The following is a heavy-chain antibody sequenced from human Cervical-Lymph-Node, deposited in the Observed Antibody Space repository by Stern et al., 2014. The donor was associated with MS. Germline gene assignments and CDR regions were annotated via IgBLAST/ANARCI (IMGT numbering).Heavy chain of an antibody. CDR2: VIPIFATS. D-gene: IGHD3-3*01. J-gene: IGHJ4*02. CDR1: GGSFSNYS. V-gene: IGHV1-69*01. CDR3: ASARGGIRGTYDLVDY. Sequence: QVQLGQSGAAVKKPGSSVKVSCTASGGSFSNYSINWVRQAPEQGLAWIGGVIPIFATSDYARKFQGSVTITADESTSTAYMELRRLRSEDTAVYYCASARGGIRGTYDLVDYWGQGTLVTVSS.